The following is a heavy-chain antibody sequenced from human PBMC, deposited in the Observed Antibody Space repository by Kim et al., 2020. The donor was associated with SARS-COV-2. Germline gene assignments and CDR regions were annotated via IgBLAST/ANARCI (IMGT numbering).Heavy chain of an antibody. CDR1: GYTFTSYY. CDR2: INPSGGST. J-gene: IGHJ3*02. V-gene: IGHV1-46*01. D-gene: IGHD3-10*01. Sequence: ASVKVSCKASGYTFTSYYMHWVRQAPGQGLEWMGIINPSGGSTSYAQKFQGRVTMTRDTSTSTVYMELSSLRSEDTAVYYCARDWALSEKPNAFDIWGQGTMVTVSS. CDR3: ARDWALSEKPNAFDI.